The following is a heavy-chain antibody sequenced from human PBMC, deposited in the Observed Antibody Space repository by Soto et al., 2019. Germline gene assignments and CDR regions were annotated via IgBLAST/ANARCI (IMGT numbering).Heavy chain of an antibody. D-gene: IGHD1-26*01. Sequence: GGSLRLSCAASGFDSSSNWMHWVRQAPGKGLVWVSRINPEETTTTYADPVKGRFTISRDNALGTLYLQMNSLRVEDTAVYYCTRDTFGARDYWGQGTLVTVSS. V-gene: IGHV3-74*01. CDR3: TRDTFGARDY. J-gene: IGHJ4*02. CDR1: GFDSSSNW. CDR2: INPEETTT.